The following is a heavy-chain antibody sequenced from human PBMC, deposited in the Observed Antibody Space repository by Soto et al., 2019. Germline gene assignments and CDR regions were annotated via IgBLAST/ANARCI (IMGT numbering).Heavy chain of an antibody. J-gene: IGHJ6*03. CDR2: ISAYNGNT. V-gene: IGHV1-18*01. CDR3: ARIDMVRGVTYNYYYYYMDV. D-gene: IGHD3-10*01. Sequence: ASVKVSCKASGYTFTSYGISWVRQAPGQGLEWMGWISAYNGNTNYAQKLQGRVTMTTDTSTSTAYMELRSLRSDDTAVYYCARIDMVRGVTYNYYYYYMDVWGKGTTVTVSS. CDR1: GYTFTSYG.